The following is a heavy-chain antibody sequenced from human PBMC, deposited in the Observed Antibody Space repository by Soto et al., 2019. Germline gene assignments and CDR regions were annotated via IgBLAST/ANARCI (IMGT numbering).Heavy chain of an antibody. V-gene: IGHV1-69*13. CDR1: AGTFPHYA. CDR3: ACKCGNSLRKWIAP. D-gene: IGHD2-21*01. CDR2: IIPVLATT. Sequence: SVKVSCKASAGTFPHYALSWVLQAPGEGLEWMGGIIPVLATTTYAQKFQGRVSISADESTSTAYIELSSLNSEDTAVYYCACKCGNSLRKWIAPWGQGTLVPVSS. J-gene: IGHJ5*02.